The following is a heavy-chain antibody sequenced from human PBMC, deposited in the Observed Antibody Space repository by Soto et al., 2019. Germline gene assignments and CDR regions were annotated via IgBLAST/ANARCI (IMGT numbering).Heavy chain of an antibody. D-gene: IGHD2-21*01. CDR2: ISGSDTNT. CDR1: EFIFSDYA. CDR3: AKGEPNRKQVSRYFDL. J-gene: IGHJ2*01. Sequence: GGSLRLSCAASEFIFSDYAMSWVRQAPGKGLEWVSGISGSDTNTYYADSVKGRFTISRDNSKNTLCLEMNSLRGDDTAVYNCAKGEPNRKQVSRYFDLWGRGTLVTVSS. V-gene: IGHV3-23*01.